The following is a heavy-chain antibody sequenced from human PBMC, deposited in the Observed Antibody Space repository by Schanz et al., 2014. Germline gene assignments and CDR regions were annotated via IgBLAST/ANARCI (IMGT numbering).Heavy chain of an antibody. CDR3: ARAFGGYDPAGALDY. CDR2: INPNTGGT. Sequence: QILLVQPGPEVKKPGASVTVSCKASGYDFHIYAYSWVRQAPGQGPEWIGWINPNTGGTNFAQKFQGWVTVTRDTSISTVYMELSRLKSDDTAVYYCARAFGGYDPAGALDYWGQGTLVTVSS. D-gene: IGHD5-12*01. V-gene: IGHV1-2*04. CDR1: GYDFHIYA. J-gene: IGHJ4*02.